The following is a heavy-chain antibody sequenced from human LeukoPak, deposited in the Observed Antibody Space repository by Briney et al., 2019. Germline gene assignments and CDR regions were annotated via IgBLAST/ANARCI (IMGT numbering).Heavy chain of an antibody. J-gene: IGHJ4*02. CDR2: INHSGDT. CDR1: GGAFSGYY. V-gene: IGHV4-34*01. Sequence: SETLSHTCAVHGGAFSGYYWSWIRQPPGKGLEWIGEINHSGDTKYNPSLKSRVSMSVDVSKDQFSLKLTSLTAADTAVYYCARGSRNYNNYEVADYWGQGTLVTVSS. D-gene: IGHD4-11*01. CDR3: ARGSRNYNNYEVADY.